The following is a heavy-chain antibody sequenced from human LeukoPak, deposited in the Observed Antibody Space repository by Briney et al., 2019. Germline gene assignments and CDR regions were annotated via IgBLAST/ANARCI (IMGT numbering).Heavy chain of an antibody. J-gene: IGHJ4*02. CDR2: MYHSVTT. CDR1: GGSISVYY. Sequence: PSETLSLTCTVSGGSISVYYSGWIRHPPGKGRECIGYMYHSVTTNSDPSIKSRVTISVDTSKNEFSLELRSVPAANTAVYYCARVVRLGFGELLYDYWGQGSLVTVSS. D-gene: IGHD3-10*01. CDR3: ARVVRLGFGELLYDY. V-gene: IGHV4-59*12.